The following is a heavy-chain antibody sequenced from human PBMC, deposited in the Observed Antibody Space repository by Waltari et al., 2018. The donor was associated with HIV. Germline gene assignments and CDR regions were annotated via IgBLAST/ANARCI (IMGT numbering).Heavy chain of an antibody. CDR1: GGAFVNFA. CDR3: AKSDFTELVRGQKAFDV. CDR2: TAPFFGV. J-gene: IGHJ3*01. Sequence: QAQLVQSGAATEKPGSSVTVSCPASGGAFVNFAFIWVRQAPGQAPAWLGGTAPFFGVIYAQDFNGIVTITSNPSTRTVFLELGGLRPDDTAVYFCAKSDFTELVRGQKAFDVWGQGT. V-gene: IGHV1-69*19. D-gene: IGHD1-26*01.